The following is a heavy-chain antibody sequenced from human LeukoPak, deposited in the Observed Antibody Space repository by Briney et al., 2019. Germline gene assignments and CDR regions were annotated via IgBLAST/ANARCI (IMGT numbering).Heavy chain of an antibody. V-gene: IGHV3-30*18. CDR1: GFTFSSYG. Sequence: GGSLRLSCAASGFTFSSYGMHWVRQAPGKGLEWVAVISYDGSNKYYADSVKGRFTISRDNSKNTLYLQMNSLRAEDTAVYYCAKASFRLAVAGTGYFDYWGQGTLVTVSS. J-gene: IGHJ4*02. D-gene: IGHD6-19*01. CDR3: AKASFRLAVAGTGYFDY. CDR2: ISYDGSNK.